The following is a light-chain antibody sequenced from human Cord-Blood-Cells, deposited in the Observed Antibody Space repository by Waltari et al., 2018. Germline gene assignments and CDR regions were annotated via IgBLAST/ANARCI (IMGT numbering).Light chain of an antibody. CDR1: QSVLYSSNNKNY. Sequence: DIVMTQSPDSLAVSLGERATIHCKSSQSVLYSSNNKNYLAWYQQKPGQPPKHLIYWASTRESGVPDRFSGSGSGTDFTLTISSLQAEDVAVYYCQQYYSTPWTFGQGTKVEIK. CDR3: QQYYSTPWT. CDR2: WAS. V-gene: IGKV4-1*01. J-gene: IGKJ1*01.